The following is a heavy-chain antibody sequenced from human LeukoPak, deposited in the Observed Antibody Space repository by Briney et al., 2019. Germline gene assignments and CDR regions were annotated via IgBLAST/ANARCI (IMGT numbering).Heavy chain of an antibody. CDR1: GFTFSSYG. D-gene: IGHD3-10*01. Sequence: GGSLRLSCAASGFTFSSYGMHWVRQAPVKGLEWVAVIWYDGSNKYYADSVKGRFTISRDNSKNTLYLQMNSLRAEDTAVYYCAKGVYGSGSYGDYWGQGTLVTVSS. J-gene: IGHJ4*02. CDR2: IWYDGSNK. V-gene: IGHV3-33*06. CDR3: AKGVYGSGSYGDY.